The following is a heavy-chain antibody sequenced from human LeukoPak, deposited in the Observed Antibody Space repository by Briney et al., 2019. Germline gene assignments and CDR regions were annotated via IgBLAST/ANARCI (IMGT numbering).Heavy chain of an antibody. J-gene: IGHJ4*02. V-gene: IGHV4-59*01. CDR1: GGSISSYY. Sequence: SETLSLTCTVSGGSISSYYWSWIRQPPGKGLEWIGYIYCSGSTNYNPSLKSRVTISVDTSKNQFSLKLSSVTAADTAVYYCARWDSSSWYYFDYWGQGTLVTVSS. D-gene: IGHD6-13*01. CDR2: IYCSGST. CDR3: ARWDSSSWYYFDY.